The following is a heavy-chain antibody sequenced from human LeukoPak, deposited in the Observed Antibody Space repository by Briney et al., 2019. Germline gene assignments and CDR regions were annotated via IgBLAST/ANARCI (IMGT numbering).Heavy chain of an antibody. D-gene: IGHD7-27*01. J-gene: IGHJ4*02. CDR2: IHAGRGDK. CDR3: ARDENWGPDY. V-gene: IGHV1-2*02. CDR1: GFTFTGHY. Sequence: SSVKVSCKASGFTFTGHYMHWVRQAPGQGLEWMGWIHAGRGDKKYAQKFQGRFTMTRDTSINTLFMELSSLRSDDTAVYYCARDENWGPDYWGQGTLVTVSS.